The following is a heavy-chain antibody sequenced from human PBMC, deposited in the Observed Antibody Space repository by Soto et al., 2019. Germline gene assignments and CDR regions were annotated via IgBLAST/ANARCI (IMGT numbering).Heavy chain of an antibody. V-gene: IGHV5-51*01. J-gene: IGHJ5*02. Sequence: PGESLKISCTCSGYSFTIYWIAWVRQMPGKGLEWMGIIYPGDSDTRYRPYFQGQVTISADKSITTAYLQWSSLKASDTAMYYCARGYCTTTICDPWFDPWGQGTLVTVSS. CDR2: IYPGDSDT. D-gene: IGHD2-2*01. CDR3: ARGYCTTTICDPWFDP. CDR1: GYSFTIYW.